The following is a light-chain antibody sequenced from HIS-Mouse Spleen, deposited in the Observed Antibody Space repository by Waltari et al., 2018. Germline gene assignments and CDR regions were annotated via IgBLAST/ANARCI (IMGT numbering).Light chain of an antibody. V-gene: IGLV2-14*03. J-gene: IGLJ1*01. CDR2: DVS. Sequence: SVSGSPGQSITISCTGTSSDVGGYNYVSWYQQHPGKAPKLMIYDVSNRPSGVSNRFSGSKSGNTASLTISGLQAEDEADYYCSSYTSSSTLYVFGTGTKVTVL. CDR3: SSYTSSSTLYV. CDR1: SSDVGGYNY.